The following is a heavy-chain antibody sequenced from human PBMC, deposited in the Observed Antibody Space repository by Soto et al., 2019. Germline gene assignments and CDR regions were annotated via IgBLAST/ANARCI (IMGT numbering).Heavy chain of an antibody. CDR1: GGSISSGDYY. D-gene: IGHD4-4*01. CDR2: IYYSGST. CDR3: ARQAYSNHFDY. Sequence: SETLSLTCTVSGGSISSGDYYWSWIRQPPGKGLEWIGYIYYSGSTYYNPSLKSRVTISVDTSKNQFSLRLSSVTAADTAVYYCARQAYSNHFDYWGQGTLVTVPQ. J-gene: IGHJ4*02. V-gene: IGHV4-30-4*01.